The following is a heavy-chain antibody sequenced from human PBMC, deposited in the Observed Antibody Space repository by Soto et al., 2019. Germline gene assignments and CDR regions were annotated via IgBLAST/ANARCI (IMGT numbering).Heavy chain of an antibody. J-gene: IGHJ4*02. D-gene: IGHD3-10*01. CDR3: ARDYGSGSYRSDY. Sequence: ASVKVSCKASGYTFTGYYMHWVRQAPGQGLEWMGWINPNSGGTNYAQKFQGRVTMTRDTSISTAYMELRSLRSDDTAVYFCARDYGSGSYRSDYWGQGTLVTV. CDR1: GYTFTGYY. CDR2: INPNSGGT. V-gene: IGHV1-2*02.